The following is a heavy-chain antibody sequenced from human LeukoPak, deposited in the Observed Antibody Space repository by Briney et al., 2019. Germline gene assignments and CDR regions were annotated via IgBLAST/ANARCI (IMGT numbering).Heavy chain of an antibody. Sequence: TSETLSLTCTVSGGSISSSSYYWGWIRQPPGKGLEWIGSIYYSGSTYYNPSLKSRVTISVDTSKNQFSLKLSSVTAADTAVYYCARYLWFGTFDPWGQGTLVTVSS. CDR3: ARYLWFGTFDP. J-gene: IGHJ5*02. CDR2: IYYSGST. D-gene: IGHD3-10*01. V-gene: IGHV4-39*07. CDR1: GGSISSSSYY.